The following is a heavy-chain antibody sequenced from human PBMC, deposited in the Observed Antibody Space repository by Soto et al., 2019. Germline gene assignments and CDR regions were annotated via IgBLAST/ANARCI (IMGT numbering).Heavy chain of an antibody. J-gene: IGHJ5*02. CDR1: GFTFSSYS. CDR3: AREGYYLNWFDP. D-gene: IGHD3-10*01. V-gene: IGHV3-21*01. CDR2: ISSSGSYI. Sequence: GGSLRLSCAASGFTFSSYSMNWVRQAPGKGLEWVSSISSSGSYIYYADSVKGRFTISRDNAKNSLYLQMNSLRAEDTAVYYCAREGYYLNWFDPWGQGTLVTVSS.